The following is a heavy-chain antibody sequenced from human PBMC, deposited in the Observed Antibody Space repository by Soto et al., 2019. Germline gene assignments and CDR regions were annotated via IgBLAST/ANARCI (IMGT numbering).Heavy chain of an antibody. V-gene: IGHV3-33*01. D-gene: IGHD6-13*01. CDR3: ERHRTSWFSFDY. Sequence: PGGSLRLSCAASGFTFSSYGMHWVRQAPGKGLEWVAVIWYDGSNKYYADSVKGRFTISRDNSKNTLYLQMNSLRAEETAVYYCERHRTSWFSFDYWGQGTLVTVSS. CDR2: IWYDGSNK. CDR1: GFTFSSYG. J-gene: IGHJ4*02.